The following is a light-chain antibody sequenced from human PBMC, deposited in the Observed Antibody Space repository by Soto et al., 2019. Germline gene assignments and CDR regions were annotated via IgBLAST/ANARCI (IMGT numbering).Light chain of an antibody. Sequence: SYELTQPPSVSVSPGQTASITCSGDKLGDKYACWYQQKPGQSPVLVIYQDSKRPSGIPERFSGSNSGNTATLTISGTQAMDEADYYCQAWDSSTNYVVGTGTKLTVL. CDR2: QDS. CDR1: KLGDKY. CDR3: QAWDSSTNYV. J-gene: IGLJ1*01. V-gene: IGLV3-1*01.